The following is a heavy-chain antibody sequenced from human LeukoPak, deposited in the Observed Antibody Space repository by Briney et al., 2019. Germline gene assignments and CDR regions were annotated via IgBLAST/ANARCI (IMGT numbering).Heavy chain of an antibody. CDR1: GGSFSGYY. D-gene: IGHD2-15*01. CDR3: ARGGIVVVAAMSWFDP. CDR2: INHSGST. V-gene: IGHV4-34*01. Sequence: PSETLSLTCAVYGGSFSGYYWSWIRQPPGKGLEWIGEINHSGSTNYNPSLKGRVTISVDTSKNQFSLKLSSVTAADTAVYYCARGGIVVVAAMSWFDPWGQGTLVTVSS. J-gene: IGHJ5*02.